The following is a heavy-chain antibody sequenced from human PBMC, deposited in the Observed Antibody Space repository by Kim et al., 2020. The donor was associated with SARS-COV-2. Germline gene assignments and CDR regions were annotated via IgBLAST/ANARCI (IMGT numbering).Heavy chain of an antibody. CDR3: ARDGVSTVRGGPYYYGMDV. Sequence: SETLSLTCTVSGGSISSGGYYWSWIRQHPGKGLEWIGYIYYSGSTYYNPSLKSRVTISVDTSKNQFSLKLSSVTAADTAVYYCARDGVSTVRGGPYYYGMDVWGQGTTVTVSS. V-gene: IGHV4-31*03. J-gene: IGHJ6*02. D-gene: IGHD3-10*01. CDR1: GGSISSGGYY. CDR2: IYYSGST.